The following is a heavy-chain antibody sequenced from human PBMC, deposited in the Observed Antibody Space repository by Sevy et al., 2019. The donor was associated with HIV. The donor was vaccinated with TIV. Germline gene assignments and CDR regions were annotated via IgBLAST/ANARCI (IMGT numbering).Heavy chain of an antibody. CDR2: ISWNSVHI. CDR1: GFTFNDYA. D-gene: IGHD1-1*01. V-gene: IGHV3-9*01. J-gene: IGHJ4*02. Sequence: GGSLRLSCAASGFTFNDYAMHWVRQVPGKGLEWVASISWNSVHIDYKDSLKDRFNISRDNAKKSIYMQIRSLRRDDTAFYYCAKDFNSGAHGWYSLDYWGQGTLVTVSS. CDR3: AKDFNSGAHGWYSLDY.